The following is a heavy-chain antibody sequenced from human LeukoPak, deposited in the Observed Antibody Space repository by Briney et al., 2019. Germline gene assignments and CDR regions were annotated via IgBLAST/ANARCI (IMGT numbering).Heavy chain of an antibody. D-gene: IGHD5-18*01. V-gene: IGHV1-46*01. CDR1: GYTFTNFF. J-gene: IGHJ4*02. CDR2: INPNSGST. Sequence: ASVKVSCKASGYTFTNFFMHWVRQAPGQGLEWMGIINPNSGSTDYPQKFQGRVTLTGDMSTSTVYMELSSLRSDDTAIYYCARGGIQPWESYFDDWGQGTLVTVSS. CDR3: ARGGIQPWESYFDD.